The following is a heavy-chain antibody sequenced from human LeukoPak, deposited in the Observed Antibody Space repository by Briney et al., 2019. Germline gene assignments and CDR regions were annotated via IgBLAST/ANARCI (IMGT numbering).Heavy chain of an antibody. CDR3: ARGRWLQPFDY. J-gene: IGHJ4*02. V-gene: IGHV4-39*01. CDR1: GGSIRSSSYY. D-gene: IGHD5-24*01. CDR2: IYYSGST. Sequence: SETLSLTCTVSGGSIRSSSYYWGWIRQPPGRGLEWIGSIYYSGSTYYNPSLKSRVTISVDTSKNQFSLKLSSVTAADTAVYYCARGRWLQPFDYWGQGTLVTVSS.